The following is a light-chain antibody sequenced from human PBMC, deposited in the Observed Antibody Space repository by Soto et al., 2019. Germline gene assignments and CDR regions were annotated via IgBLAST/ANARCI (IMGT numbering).Light chain of an antibody. Sequence: EIVMTQSPATLSVSPGESATLSCRASQSVSSDLAWYQQKPGQAPRLLIYGASSRATGIPDRFSGSGSGTDFTLTISRLEPEDFAVYYCQQYGSSPLLTFGGGTKVDI. J-gene: IGKJ4*01. CDR2: GAS. CDR3: QQYGSSPLLT. V-gene: IGKV3-20*01. CDR1: QSVSSD.